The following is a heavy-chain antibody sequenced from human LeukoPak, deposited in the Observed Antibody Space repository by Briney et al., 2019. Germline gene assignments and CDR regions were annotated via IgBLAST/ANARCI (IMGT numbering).Heavy chain of an antibody. CDR1: GYTFTSYY. D-gene: IGHD2-15*01. V-gene: IGHV1-46*01. CDR3: ARVGYCSGDSCYNDY. J-gene: IGHJ4*02. Sequence: ASVKVSCKASGYTFTSYYTHWVRQAPGQGLEWMGIINPSGGSTSYAQRFQGRVTMTRDTSTSTVYMELSSLRSEDTAVYYCARVGYCSGDSCYNDYWGQGTLVTVSS. CDR2: INPSGGST.